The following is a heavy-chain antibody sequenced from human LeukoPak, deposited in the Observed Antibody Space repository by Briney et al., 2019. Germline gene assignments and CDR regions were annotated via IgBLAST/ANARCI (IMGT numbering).Heavy chain of an antibody. V-gene: IGHV3-48*04. D-gene: IGHD3-22*01. Sequence: GGSLRLSCAASGFTFSSYSMNWVRQAPGKGLEWVSYISSSSSTIYYADSVKGRFTISRDNAKNSLYLQMNSLRAEDTAVYYCAQRLTPYYFDYWGQGTLVTVSS. J-gene: IGHJ4*02. CDR1: GFTFSSYS. CDR2: ISSSSSTI. CDR3: AQRLTPYYFDY.